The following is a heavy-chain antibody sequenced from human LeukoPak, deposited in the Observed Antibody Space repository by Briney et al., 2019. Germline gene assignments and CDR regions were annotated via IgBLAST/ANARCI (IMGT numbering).Heavy chain of an antibody. CDR2: ISGSGGTT. V-gene: IGHV3-23*01. CDR3: ARDIAAAGNYFDY. J-gene: IGHJ4*02. D-gene: IGHD6-13*01. CDR1: GFTFTTYA. Sequence: PGGSLRLSCAASGFTFTTYAINWVRQAPGKGLEWVSGISGSGGTTYYADSVKGRFTISRDNAKNSLYLQMNSLRAEDTAVYYCARDIAAAGNYFDYWGQGTLVTVSS.